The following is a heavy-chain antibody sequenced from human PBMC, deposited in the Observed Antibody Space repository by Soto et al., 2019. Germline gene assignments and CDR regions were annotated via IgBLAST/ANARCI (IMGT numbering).Heavy chain of an antibody. CDR1: GFTFSSYA. V-gene: IGHV3-23*01. CDR3: AKDRTYSSSEINWFDP. CDR2: ISGSGGST. D-gene: IGHD6-6*01. J-gene: IGHJ5*02. Sequence: GGSLRLSCAASGFTFSSYAMSWVRQAPGKGLEWVSAISGSGGSTYYADSVKGRFTISRDNSKNTLYLQMNSLRAEDTAVYYCAKDRTYSSSEINWFDPWGQGTLVTVYS.